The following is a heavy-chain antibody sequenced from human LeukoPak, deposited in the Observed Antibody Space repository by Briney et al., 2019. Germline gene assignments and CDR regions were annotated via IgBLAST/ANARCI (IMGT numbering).Heavy chain of an antibody. D-gene: IGHD3-22*01. Sequence: GGSLRLSCAASGFTFSSYAMNWVRQAPGKGLEWAGRIRSNSDGGTIDYAAPVKGRFTLSRDDSKTTLYLQMNSLQTEDTAVYYCATDFYDSTWGQGTLVTVSS. J-gene: IGHJ5*02. CDR3: ATDFYDST. CDR2: IRSNSDGGTI. V-gene: IGHV3-15*07. CDR1: GFTFSSYA.